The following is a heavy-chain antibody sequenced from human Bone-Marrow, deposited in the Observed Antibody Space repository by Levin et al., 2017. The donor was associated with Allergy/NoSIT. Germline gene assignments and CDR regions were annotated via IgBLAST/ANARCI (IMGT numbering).Heavy chain of an antibody. CDR3: ARSYNWNYA. J-gene: IGHJ4*02. Sequence: GGSLRLSCAVSGFTVINNYMTWVRQAPGKGLEWVSLIYSGGATYYADSVKGRFTISRDGSKNTLYLQMNSLRAEDTAVYYCARSYNWNYAGGQGTLVTVSS. CDR2: IYSGGAT. V-gene: IGHV3-66*01. D-gene: IGHD1-7*01. CDR1: GFTVINNY.